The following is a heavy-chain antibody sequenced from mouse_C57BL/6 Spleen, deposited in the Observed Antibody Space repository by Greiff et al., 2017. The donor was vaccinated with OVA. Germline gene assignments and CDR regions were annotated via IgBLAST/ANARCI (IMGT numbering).Heavy chain of an antibody. CDR2: LWRGGST. CDR1: GFSLTSYG. D-gene: IGHD2-4*01. J-gene: IGHJ3*01. CDR3: AKNEGAYDYDGAWFAY. Sequence: QVHVKQSGPGLVQPSQSLSITCTVSGFSLTSYGVHWVRQSPGKGLEWLGVLWRGGSTDYNAAFMSSLSITKDNSKSQVFFKMNSLQADDTAIYYCAKNEGAYDYDGAWFAYWGQGTLVTVSA. V-gene: IGHV2-5*01.